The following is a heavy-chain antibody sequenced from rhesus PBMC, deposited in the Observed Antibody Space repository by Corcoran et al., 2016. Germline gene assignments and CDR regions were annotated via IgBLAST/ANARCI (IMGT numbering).Heavy chain of an antibody. D-gene: IGHD6-31*01. J-gene: IGHJ4*01. CDR2: ISGSGQRT. CDR1: VGSISSNY. V-gene: IGHV4-173*01. CDR3: ASRTAAADPS. Sequence: QLQLQESGPGLVKPSATLSLTCAVSVGSISSNYWSWLRQPPGKGLELIGRISGSGQRTHYNPSLKSRLTTSTDPSKNQCSLKLISVTAACTAVYYWASRTAAADPSWGQGVRVTVSS.